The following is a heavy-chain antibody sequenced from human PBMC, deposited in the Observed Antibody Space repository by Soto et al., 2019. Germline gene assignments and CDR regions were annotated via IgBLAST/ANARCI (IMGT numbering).Heavy chain of an antibody. J-gene: IGHJ6*02. CDR3: ARRSPLNCSSTSCQYYYYYGMDV. CDR2: IYYSGST. D-gene: IGHD2-2*01. CDR1: GGSISSSSYY. V-gene: IGHV4-39*01. Sequence: SETLSLTCTVSGGSISSSSYYWGWIRQPPGKGLEWIGSIYYSGSTYYNPSLKSRVTISVDTSKNQFSLKLSSVTAADTAVYYCARRSPLNCSSTSCQYYYYYGMDVWGQGTTVTVSS.